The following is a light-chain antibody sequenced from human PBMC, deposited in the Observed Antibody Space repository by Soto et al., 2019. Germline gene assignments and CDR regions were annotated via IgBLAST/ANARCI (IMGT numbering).Light chain of an antibody. V-gene: IGKV3-20*01. J-gene: IGKJ2*01. Sequence: EIVWTQSPGTLSLSPGERATLSCRASQRVRSNYLAWYQQKPGQAPSLLIYGTSGRTGGTPDRFTGSGSGTDFTLTISRLEPEDFAVYFCQQYGDSPGTFGQGTKLAIK. CDR3: QQYGDSPGT. CDR2: GTS. CDR1: QRVRSNY.